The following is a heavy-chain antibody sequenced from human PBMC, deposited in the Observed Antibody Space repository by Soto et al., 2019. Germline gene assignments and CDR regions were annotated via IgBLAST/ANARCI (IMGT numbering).Heavy chain of an antibody. D-gene: IGHD2-2*01. CDR3: ARDPLTRYCSGPSCYLGYAFDI. J-gene: IGHJ3*02. CDR2: VNANNGNT. V-gene: IGHV1-18*04. CDR1: GYTFTGYY. Sequence: GASVKVSCKASGYTFTGYYMHWVRQAPGQGLEWMGWVNANNGNTKYAQKFQGRVTITTDTSTSTAFMELRSLRSDDTAMYYCARDPLTRYCSGPSCYLGYAFDIWGQGTLVTVSS.